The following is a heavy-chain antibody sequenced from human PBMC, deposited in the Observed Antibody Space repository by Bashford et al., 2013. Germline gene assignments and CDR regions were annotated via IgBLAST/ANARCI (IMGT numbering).Heavy chain of an antibody. D-gene: IGHD3-16*02. Sequence: GGSLRLSCAASGFTFSSYWMHWVRQAPGKGLVWVSRINSDGSSTSYADSVKGRFTISRDNAKNTLYLQMNSLRAEDTAVYYCARVVGELSPPGYYYYGMDVWGQGTTVTVSS. V-gene: IGHV3-74*01. CDR3: ARVVGELSPPGYYYYGMDV. CDR2: INSDGSST. CDR1: GFTFSSYW. J-gene: IGHJ6*02.